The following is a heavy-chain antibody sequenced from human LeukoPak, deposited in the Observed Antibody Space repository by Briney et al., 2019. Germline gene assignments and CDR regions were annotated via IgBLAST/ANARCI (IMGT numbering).Heavy chain of an antibody. Sequence: GGSLRLSCAVSGFTFSSYAMSWVREAPGKGLEWVSAICGSGGSTYYADSVKGRFTISRDNSKNTLYLQMNSLRAEDTAVYYCAKVLHSIQTLYYYYGMDVWGQGTTVTVSS. CDR1: GFTFSSYA. V-gene: IGHV3-23*01. CDR3: AKVLHSIQTLYYYYGMDV. D-gene: IGHD4-4*01. CDR2: ICGSGGST. J-gene: IGHJ6*02.